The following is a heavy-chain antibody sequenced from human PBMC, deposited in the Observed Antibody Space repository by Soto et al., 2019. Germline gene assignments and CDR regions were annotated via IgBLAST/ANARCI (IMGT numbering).Heavy chain of an antibody. Sequence: GGSLRLSCAASGFTFSSYGMHWVRQAPGKGLEWVAVIWYDGSNKYYADSVKGRFTISRDNSKNTLYLQMNSLRAEDTAVYYCAREVYSSGSSSWNWFDPWGQGTLVTVSS. V-gene: IGHV3-33*01. J-gene: IGHJ5*02. CDR1: GFTFSSYG. CDR3: AREVYSSGSSSWNWFDP. CDR2: IWYDGSNK. D-gene: IGHD6-19*01.